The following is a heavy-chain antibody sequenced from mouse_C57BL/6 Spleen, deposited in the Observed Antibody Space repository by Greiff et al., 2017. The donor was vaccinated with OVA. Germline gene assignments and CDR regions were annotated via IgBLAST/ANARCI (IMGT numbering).Heavy chain of an antibody. J-gene: IGHJ1*03. CDR3: AREDYGYDGYFDV. D-gene: IGHD2-2*01. CDR2: ISYDGSN. V-gene: IGHV3-6*01. CDR1: GYSITSGYY. Sequence: EVQLQQSGPGLVKPSQSLSLTCSVTGYSITSGYYWNWIRQFPGNKLEWMGYISYDGSNNYNPSLKNRISITRDTSKNQFFLKLNSVTTEDTATYYCAREDYGYDGYFDVWGTGTTVTVSS.